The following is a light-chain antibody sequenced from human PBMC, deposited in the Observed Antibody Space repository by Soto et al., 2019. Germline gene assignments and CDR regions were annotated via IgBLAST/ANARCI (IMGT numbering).Light chain of an antibody. V-gene: IGKV1-6*01. CDR1: QGIRSA. CDR3: QHYDLYGGLT. Sequence: AIQLTQSPSSLSASVGDRVTITCRASQGIRSALGWYQQKPGKVPKLLIYAASTLQSGVPSRFSGSGFGTDFTLTISSLQPEDFATYYCQHYDLYGGLTFGPGTTVDIK. J-gene: IGKJ3*01. CDR2: AAS.